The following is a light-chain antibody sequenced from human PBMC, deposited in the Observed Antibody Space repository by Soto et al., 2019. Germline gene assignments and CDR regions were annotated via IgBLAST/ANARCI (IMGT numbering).Light chain of an antibody. Sequence: IQLTHSPSSLSASVGDRVTITCRASQAISSYLAWYQQKPGKAPNLLIYAASTLQGGVPPRFSGSGSGTDFTLIISGLQPEDFATYYCQQLNTYPLTFGGGTKVDIK. V-gene: IGKV1-9*01. CDR3: QQLNTYPLT. J-gene: IGKJ4*01. CDR1: QAISSY. CDR2: AAS.